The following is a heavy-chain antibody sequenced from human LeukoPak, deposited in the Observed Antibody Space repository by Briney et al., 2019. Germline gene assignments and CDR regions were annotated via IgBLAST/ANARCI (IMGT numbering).Heavy chain of an antibody. D-gene: IGHD3-16*01. CDR2: INHSGST. V-gene: IGHV4-34*01. CDR3: AGAGGEHQPKYYNNYGMDV. Sequence: PSETLSLTCAVYGGSFSGYYWSWIRQPPGKGLEWIGEINHSGSTNYNPSLTSRVTISVDTSKNQFSLKLSSVTAADTAVYYCAGAGGEHQPKYYNNYGMDVWGQEPRPPS. J-gene: IGHJ6*02. CDR1: GGSFSGYY.